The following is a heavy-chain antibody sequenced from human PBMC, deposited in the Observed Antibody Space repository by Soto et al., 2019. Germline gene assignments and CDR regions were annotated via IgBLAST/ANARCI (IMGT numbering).Heavy chain of an antibody. CDR2: IYYSGST. J-gene: IGHJ4*02. Sequence: PSETLSLTCTVSGGSISSGDYYWSWIRQPPGKGLEWIGYIYYSGSTYYNPSLKSRVTISVDTSKNQFSLKLSSVTAADTAVYYCARETLGDVDTAMVNSDYWGQGTLVTVSS. V-gene: IGHV4-30-4*01. D-gene: IGHD5-18*01. CDR3: ARETLGDVDTAMVNSDY. CDR1: GGSISSGDYY.